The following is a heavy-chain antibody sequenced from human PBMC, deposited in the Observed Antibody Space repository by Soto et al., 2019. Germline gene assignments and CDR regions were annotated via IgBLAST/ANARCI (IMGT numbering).Heavy chain of an antibody. D-gene: IGHD4-17*01. Sequence: WTRIRQHPGKGLEWIGYIYYSGSTYYNPSLKSRVTISVDTSKNQFSLKLSSVTAADTAVYYCARGLSVTRFDNWGQGTLVTVS. CDR2: IYYSGST. V-gene: IGHV4-31*02. CDR3: ARGLSVTRFDN. J-gene: IGHJ4*02.